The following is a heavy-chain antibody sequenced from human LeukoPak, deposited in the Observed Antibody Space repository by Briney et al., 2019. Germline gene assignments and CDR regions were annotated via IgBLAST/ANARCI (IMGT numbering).Heavy chain of an antibody. CDR1: GFTFSNYR. Sequence: GGSLRLSCAASGFTFSNYRMHWVRQAPGKGLEWVAVIWYDGSNKYYADSVKGRFTISRDNSKNTLYLQMNSLRAEDTAVYYCAKDPEVGYYDSSGYLTPDYWGQGTLVTVSS. V-gene: IGHV3-33*06. CDR3: AKDPEVGYYDSSGYLTPDY. CDR2: IWYDGSNK. J-gene: IGHJ4*02. D-gene: IGHD3-22*01.